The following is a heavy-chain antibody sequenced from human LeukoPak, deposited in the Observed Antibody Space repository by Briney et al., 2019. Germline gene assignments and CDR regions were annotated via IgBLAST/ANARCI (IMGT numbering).Heavy chain of an antibody. J-gene: IGHJ3*02. CDR2: IRSKAYGGTT. D-gene: IGHD4-17*01. Sequence: GGSLRLSCAASGFTFSSYSMNWVRQAPGKGLEWVGFIRSKAYGGTTEYAASVKGRFTISRDDSKSIAYLQMNSLKTEDTAVYYCTRDQRMTTVTTTSAFDIWGQATMVTVSS. CDR3: TRDQRMTTVTTTSAFDI. CDR1: GFTFSSYS. V-gene: IGHV3-49*04.